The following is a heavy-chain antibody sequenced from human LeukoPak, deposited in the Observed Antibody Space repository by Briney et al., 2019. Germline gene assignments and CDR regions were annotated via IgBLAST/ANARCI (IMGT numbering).Heavy chain of an antibody. Sequence: PGGSLRLSCAASGFTFSSHGMSWVRQAPGKGLEWVSTISGSGDYTYYADSVKGRFTISRDNSKNTLHLQMNSLRAEDTAVYYCAKAPVTTCSGAYCYPFDYWSQGTLVTVSS. CDR2: ISGSGDYT. V-gene: IGHV3-23*01. CDR3: AKAPVTTCSGAYCYPFDY. J-gene: IGHJ4*02. CDR1: GFTFSSHG. D-gene: IGHD2-15*01.